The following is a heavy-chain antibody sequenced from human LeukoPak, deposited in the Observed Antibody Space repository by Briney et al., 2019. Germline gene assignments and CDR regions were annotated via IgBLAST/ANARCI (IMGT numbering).Heavy chain of an antibody. D-gene: IGHD1-1*01. J-gene: IGHJ4*02. CDR2: IYYSGST. CDR3: ARAPSNGPTTFDY. Sequence: SETLSLTCTVSGGSVSSGSYYWSWIRQPPGKGLEWIGYIYYSGSTNYNPSLKSRVTISVDTSKNQFSLKLSSVTAADTAMYYCARAPSNGPTTFDYWGQGTLVTVSS. V-gene: IGHV4-61*01. CDR1: GGSVSSGSYY.